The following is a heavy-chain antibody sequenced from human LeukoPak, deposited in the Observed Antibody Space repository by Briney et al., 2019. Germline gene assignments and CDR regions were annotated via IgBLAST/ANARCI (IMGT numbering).Heavy chain of an antibody. D-gene: IGHD2-21*01. V-gene: IGHV3-23*01. CDR1: GFTFSSYA. CDR3: AKDRFPVEIYAFDI. J-gene: IGHJ3*02. Sequence: PGGSLRLSCAASGFTFSSYAMHWVRQAPGEGLVWVSAISGSGGSTYYADSVKGRCTISRDNSKNTLYLQMNSLRAEDTAVYYCAKDRFPVEIYAFDIWGQGTMVTVSS. CDR2: ISGSGGST.